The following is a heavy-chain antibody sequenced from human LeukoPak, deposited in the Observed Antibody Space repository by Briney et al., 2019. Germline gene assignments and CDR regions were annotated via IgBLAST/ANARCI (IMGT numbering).Heavy chain of an antibody. CDR1: GGSISGISYC. CDR3: ARDGSDNWGLFDN. CDR2: HYHTGRI. Sequence: SETLSLTCSVSGGSISGISYCWGWIRQPPGKGPEWIGSHYHTGRIYHNPSLNSRVTISVDTSKNQFSLKLSSVTDADTAVYYCARDGSDNWGLFDNWGRGALVTVSS. V-gene: IGHV4-39*07. J-gene: IGHJ4*02. D-gene: IGHD1-1*01.